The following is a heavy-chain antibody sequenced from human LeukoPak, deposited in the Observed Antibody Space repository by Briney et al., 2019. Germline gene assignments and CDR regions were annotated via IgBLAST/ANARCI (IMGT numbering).Heavy chain of an antibody. Sequence: GGSLRLSCAASGFTFSTHGMSWVRQAPGKGLEWVSFVSTGGTFMYYADSVKGRFTISRDDAKNSLYLQMNSLRAEDTAVYYCARGPGSGHYFDYWGQGTLVTVSS. V-gene: IGHV3-21*01. CDR3: ARGPGSGHYFDY. J-gene: IGHJ4*02. CDR1: GFTFSTHG. D-gene: IGHD2-15*01. CDR2: VSTGGTFM.